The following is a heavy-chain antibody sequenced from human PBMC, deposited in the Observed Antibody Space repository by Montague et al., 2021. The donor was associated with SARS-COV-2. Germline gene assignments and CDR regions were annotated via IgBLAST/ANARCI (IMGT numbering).Heavy chain of an antibody. D-gene: IGHD3-9*01. V-gene: IGHV3-48*03. J-gene: IGHJ3*01. CDR2: ISGSSSGTAN. Sequence: SLLLSCAASGFDFSIYEMNWVRQAPGMGLEWLSYISGSSSGTANYYADSVKGRFTISRDDAKKSLYLQMDSLRVEDTAVYHSARDYSPDVLTGYRRRPYLFDLWGPGTMVTVSS. CDR3: ARDYSPDVLTGYRRRPYLFDL. CDR1: GFDFSIYE.